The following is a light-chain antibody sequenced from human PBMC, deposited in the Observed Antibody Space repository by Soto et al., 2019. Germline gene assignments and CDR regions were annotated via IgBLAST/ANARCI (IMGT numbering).Light chain of an antibody. CDR2: DAS. CDR3: QQYGSAPRT. V-gene: IGKV3-20*01. CDR1: QSVSRDS. Sequence: EIVLTQCPGTLSLSPGERAILSCRASQSVSRDSLAWYRQKPGQAPRLLVYDASSRATGIPDRFSGSGSGTDFTLTISRLEPEDFAVYYCQQYGSAPRTFGQGTKVEIK. J-gene: IGKJ1*01.